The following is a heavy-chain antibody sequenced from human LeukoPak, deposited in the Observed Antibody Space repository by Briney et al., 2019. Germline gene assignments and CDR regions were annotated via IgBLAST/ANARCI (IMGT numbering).Heavy chain of an antibody. V-gene: IGHV1-69*01. CDR1: GGTFSSYA. CDR3: ASSEFDRYSSIWYCFDY. Sequence: SVKVSCKASGGTFSSYAISWVRQAPGQGLEWMGGIIPIFGTANYAQKFQGRVTITADESTSTAYMELSSLRSEDTAVYYCASSEFDRYSSIWYCFDYWGQGTLVTVSS. CDR2: IIPIFGTA. J-gene: IGHJ4*02. D-gene: IGHD6-13*01.